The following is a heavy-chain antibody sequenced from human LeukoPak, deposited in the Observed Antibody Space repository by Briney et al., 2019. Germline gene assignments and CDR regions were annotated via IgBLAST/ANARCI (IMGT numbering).Heavy chain of an antibody. Sequence: GGSLRLSCAASGFTFSSYGMHWVRQAPGKGLEWVAVISYDGSNKYYADSVKGRFTISRDNSKNTLYLQVNSLRAEDTAVYYCAKAPNSGSYSCWLDHWGQGTLVTVSS. CDR1: GFTFSSYG. V-gene: IGHV3-30*18. J-gene: IGHJ4*02. CDR3: AKAPNSGSYSCWLDH. CDR2: ISYDGSNK. D-gene: IGHD1-26*01.